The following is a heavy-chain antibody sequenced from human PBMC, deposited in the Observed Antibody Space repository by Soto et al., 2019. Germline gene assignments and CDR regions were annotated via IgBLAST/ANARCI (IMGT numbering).Heavy chain of an antibody. CDR2: IVGDNGDT. CDR3: ASALKGAEGFDP. V-gene: IGHV1-18*01. D-gene: IGHD3-9*01. J-gene: IGHJ5*02. CDR1: GYTFSTYG. Sequence: QGQLVQSGAEVKKPGASVKVSCQASGYTFSTYGFTWVRQAHGQGLEWMGWIVGDNGDTNYAQKCQGRVTITTDTSTTTAYLHLRSLTADDTAVYFCASALKGAEGFDPWGQGTVVTVSS.